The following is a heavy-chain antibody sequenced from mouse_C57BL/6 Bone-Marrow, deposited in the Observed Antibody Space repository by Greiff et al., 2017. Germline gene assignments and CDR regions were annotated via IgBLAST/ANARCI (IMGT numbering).Heavy chain of an antibody. D-gene: IGHD1-1*01. CDR2: IRNKANGYTT. Sequence: VMLVESGGGLVQPGGSLSLSCAASGFTFTDYYMSWVRQPPGKALEWLGFIRNKANGYTTEYSASVKGRFTISRDNSQSMLYLQMNGLRAEDSATYYCARNPSHYYGSSDGYWYFDVWGTRTTVTVSS. CDR1: GFTFTDYY. J-gene: IGHJ1*03. V-gene: IGHV7-3*01. CDR3: ARNPSHYYGSSDGYWYFDV.